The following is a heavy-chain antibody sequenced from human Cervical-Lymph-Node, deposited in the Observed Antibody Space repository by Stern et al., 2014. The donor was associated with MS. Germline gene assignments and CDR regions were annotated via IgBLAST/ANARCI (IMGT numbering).Heavy chain of an antibody. J-gene: IGHJ5*02. CDR1: GYTFTGYY. Sequence: QVQLVQSGPEHKMPGASLKVSCKASGYTFTGYYIHWMRQAPGQGLEWLGWVNPSTGDTMYPQNFRGRVTMTSDASITTAYMEMSGLRSDDTAVYYCARDIVKAPHHFDPWGQGTLVTVSS. V-gene: IGHV1-2*02. D-gene: IGHD2/OR15-2a*01. CDR2: VNPSTGDT. CDR3: ARDIVKAPHHFDP.